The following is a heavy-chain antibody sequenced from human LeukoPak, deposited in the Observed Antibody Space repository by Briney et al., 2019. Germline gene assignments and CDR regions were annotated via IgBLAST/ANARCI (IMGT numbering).Heavy chain of an antibody. V-gene: IGHV1-69*05. Sequence: GASVKVSCKASGGTFSSYAISWVRQAPGQGLEWMGGIIPIFGTANYAQKFQGRVTMTTDTSTSTAYMELRSLRSDDTAVYYCARDAGIRYCSGGSCYYFDYWGQGTLVTVSS. D-gene: IGHD2-15*01. J-gene: IGHJ4*02. CDR3: ARDAGIRYCSGGSCYYFDY. CDR2: IIPIFGTA. CDR1: GGTFSSYA.